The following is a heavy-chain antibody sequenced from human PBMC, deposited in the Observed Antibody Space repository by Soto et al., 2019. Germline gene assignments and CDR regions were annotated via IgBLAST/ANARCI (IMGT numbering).Heavy chain of an antibody. D-gene: IGHD1-26*01. J-gene: IGHJ4*02. CDR2: ISGYNGNT. Sequence: GASVKVSFKASGYTFHNYGISWVRQVPGQGLEWMGWISGYNGNTNYAPKIQGRVTVTRDTSTATAYMELRSLRSDDTAIYYCARGSESFDLWGQGTLVTVSS. V-gene: IGHV1-18*01. CDR3: ARGSESFDL. CDR1: GYTFHNYG.